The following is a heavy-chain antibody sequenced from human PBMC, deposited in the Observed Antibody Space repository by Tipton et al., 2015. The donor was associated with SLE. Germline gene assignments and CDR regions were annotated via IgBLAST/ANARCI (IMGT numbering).Heavy chain of an antibody. V-gene: IGHV3-7*01. CDR3: ARHGVEPGRELLLPPYMDV. CDR2: IKQDGSEK. Sequence: GSLRLSCAASGYTFPTYAMHWVRQAPGKGLEWVANIKQDGSEKYYVDSVKGRFTISRGNAKNSLYLQMNSLRAEDTAVYYCARHGVEPGRELLLPPYMDVWGKGTTVTVSS. CDR1: GYTFPTYA. J-gene: IGHJ6*03. D-gene: IGHD1-26*01.